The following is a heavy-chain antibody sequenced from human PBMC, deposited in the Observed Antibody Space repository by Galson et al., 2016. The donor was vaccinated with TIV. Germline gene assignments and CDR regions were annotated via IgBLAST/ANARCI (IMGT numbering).Heavy chain of an antibody. V-gene: IGHV1-2*02. J-gene: IGHJ4*02. CDR1: GYIFINYY. D-gene: IGHD7-27*01. CDR3: ARVNWARSFDY. CDR2: FNPDSGAT. Sequence: SVKVSCKASGYIFINYYIHWVRQAPGQGLEWLGWFNPDSGATQYAQKFQGRVTMTRDTSISTAYMELRRLISDDTAVYYCARVNWARSFDYWGQGTQVTVSS.